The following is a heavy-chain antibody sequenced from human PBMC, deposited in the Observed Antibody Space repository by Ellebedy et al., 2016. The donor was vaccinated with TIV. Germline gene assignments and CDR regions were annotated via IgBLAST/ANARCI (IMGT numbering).Heavy chain of an antibody. CDR2: IYYGGST. CDR1: GGSISSSSCY. Sequence: SETLSLTCTVSGGSISSSSCYWGWIRQPPGKGLEWIGNIYYGGSTYYNPSLKSRVTISVDTSKNQFSLRLSSVTAADTALYYCARSVTGYWYFDLWGRGTLVTVSS. J-gene: IGHJ2*01. V-gene: IGHV4-39*07. CDR3: ARSVTGYWYFDL. D-gene: IGHD2-21*02.